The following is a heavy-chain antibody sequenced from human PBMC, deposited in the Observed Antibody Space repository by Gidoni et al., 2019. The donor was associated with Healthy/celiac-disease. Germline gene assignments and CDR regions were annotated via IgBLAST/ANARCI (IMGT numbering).Heavy chain of an antibody. V-gene: IGHV3-23*01. CDR1: GFTFSSYA. D-gene: IGHD4-4*01. J-gene: IGHJ6*02. Sequence: EVQLLESGGGLVQPGGSLRLSCAASGFTFSSYAMSWVRQAPGKGLEWVSAISGSGGSTYYADSVKGRFTISRDNSKNMLYLQMNSLRAEDTAVYYCAKSAYSNYGLRTYYYYGMDVWGQGTTVTVSS. CDR3: AKSAYSNYGLRTYYYYGMDV. CDR2: ISGSGGST.